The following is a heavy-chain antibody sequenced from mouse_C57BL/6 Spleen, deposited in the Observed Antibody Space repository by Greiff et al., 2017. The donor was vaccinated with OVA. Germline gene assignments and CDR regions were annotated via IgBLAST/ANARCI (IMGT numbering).Heavy chain of an antibody. CDR2: INPSNGGT. D-gene: IGHD3-2*02. Sequence: QVQLQQPGTELVKPGASVKLSCKASGYTFTSYWMHWVKQRPGQGLEWIGNINPSNGGTNYNEKFKSKATLTVDKSSSTAYMQLSSLTSEDSAVYDCARSGSSGYDYYAMDYWGQGTSVTVSS. V-gene: IGHV1-53*01. CDR3: ARSGSSGYDYYAMDY. J-gene: IGHJ4*01. CDR1: GYTFTSYW.